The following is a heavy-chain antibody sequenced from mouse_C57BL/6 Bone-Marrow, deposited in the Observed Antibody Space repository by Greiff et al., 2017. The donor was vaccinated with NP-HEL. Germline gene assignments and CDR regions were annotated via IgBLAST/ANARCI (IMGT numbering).Heavy chain of an antibody. D-gene: IGHD2-2*01. V-gene: IGHV1-81*01. CDR1: GYTFTSYG. CDR3: ARDLLWLRKGAMDY. CDR2: IYPRSGNT. J-gene: IGHJ4*01. Sequence: QVQLKQSGAELARPGASVKLSCKASGYTFTSYGISWVKQRTGQGLEWIGEIYPRSGNTYYNEKFKGKATLTAYKSSSTAYMELSSLTSEDSAVYFCARDLLWLRKGAMDYWGQGTSVTVSS.